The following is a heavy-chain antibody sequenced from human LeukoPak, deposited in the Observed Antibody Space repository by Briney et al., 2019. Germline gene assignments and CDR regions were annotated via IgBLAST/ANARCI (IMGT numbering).Heavy chain of an antibody. CDR1: GGSISSYY. Sequence: SETLSLTCTVSGGSISSYYWSWIRQPPGKGLEWIGYIYYSGSTNYNPSLKSRVTISVDTSKNQFSLRLTSVTAADTAVYYCARGELVFDYWGQGTLVTVSS. J-gene: IGHJ4*02. CDR3: ARGELVFDY. CDR2: IYYSGST. D-gene: IGHD1-26*01. V-gene: IGHV4-59*01.